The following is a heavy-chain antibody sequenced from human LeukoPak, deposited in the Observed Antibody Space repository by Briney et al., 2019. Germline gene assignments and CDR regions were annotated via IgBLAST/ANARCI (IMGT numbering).Heavy chain of an antibody. CDR2: INSNTLNP. Sequence: ASVKVSCKASGYTFTSYAMNWVRQTPVQGLEWGGWINSNTLNPTYAQGFTGRFVFSLDTSVSTAYLQISSLKGEDIAVYYCARESAGLRYFDWLLYQNYYYYYGMDVWGQGTTVPVSS. CDR3: ARESAGLRYFDWLLYQNYYYYYGMDV. CDR1: GYTFTSYA. D-gene: IGHD3-9*01. J-gene: IGHJ6*02. V-gene: IGHV7-4-1*02.